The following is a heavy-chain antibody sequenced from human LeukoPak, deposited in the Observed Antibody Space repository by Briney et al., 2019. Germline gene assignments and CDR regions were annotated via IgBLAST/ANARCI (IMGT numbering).Heavy chain of an antibody. J-gene: IGHJ2*01. Sequence: SQTLSLTCTVSGGSISSGGYYWSWIRQHPGKGLEWIGYIYYSGSTYYNPSLKSRVTISVDTSKNQSSLKLSSVTAADTAVYYCARAGEPYYDILTGYYGNWYFDLWGRGTLVTVSS. V-gene: IGHV4-31*03. CDR1: GGSISSGGYY. CDR2: IYYSGST. CDR3: ARAGEPYYDILTGYYGNWYFDL. D-gene: IGHD3-9*01.